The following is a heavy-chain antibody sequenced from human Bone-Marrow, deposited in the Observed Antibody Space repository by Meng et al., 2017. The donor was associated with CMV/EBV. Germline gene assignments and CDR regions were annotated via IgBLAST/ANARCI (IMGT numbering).Heavy chain of an antibody. V-gene: IGHV3-15*01. CDR2: IISKTDGGTT. Sequence: GESLKISCAASGFTFSNAGMSWVRQAPGKGLEWAGRIISKTDGGTTDYAAPVKGRFSIARDDSKNTLYLQMNSLKTEDTAVYYCTTVGPPRYSGCYFDCWGQGTLVTVS. J-gene: IGHJ4*02. CDR1: GFTFSNAG. D-gene: IGHD1-26*01. CDR3: TTVGPPRYSGCYFDC.